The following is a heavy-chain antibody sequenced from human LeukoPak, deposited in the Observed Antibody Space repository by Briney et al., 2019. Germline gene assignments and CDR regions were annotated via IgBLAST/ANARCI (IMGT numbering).Heavy chain of an antibody. CDR1: GFTVSSNY. J-gene: IGHJ4*02. Sequence: PGGSLRLSCAASGFTVSSNYMSWVRQAPGKGLEWVSVIYSGGTTYYADSVKGRFTISRDNSKNTLYLQMNSLRAEDTAVYYCAKLSRRYCSGGSCYPDYWGQGTLVTVSS. V-gene: IGHV3-53*01. CDR3: AKLSRRYCSGGSCYPDY. D-gene: IGHD2-15*01. CDR2: IYSGGTT.